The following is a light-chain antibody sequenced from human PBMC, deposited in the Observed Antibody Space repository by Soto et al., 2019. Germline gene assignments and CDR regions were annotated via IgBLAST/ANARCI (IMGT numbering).Light chain of an antibody. CDR3: QQYHSYSRA. V-gene: IGKV1-5*01. J-gene: IGKJ1*01. CDR1: QSIGTW. CDR2: DAS. Sequence: DIQMTQSPSTLSASVGDRVTITCRASQSIGTWLAWYQHKPGRAPKLLIYDASTLEGGVPSRFSGSRSGTEFTFTISSLQPGDCATDYCQQYHSYSRAFGQGTKVEIK.